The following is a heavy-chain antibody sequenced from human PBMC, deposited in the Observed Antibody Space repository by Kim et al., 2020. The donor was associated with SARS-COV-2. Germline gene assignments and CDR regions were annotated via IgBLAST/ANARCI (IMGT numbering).Heavy chain of an antibody. CDR3: ARKGLYNWNEPWEGHDAFDV. CDR2: INTNTGNP. Sequence: ASVKVSCKASGYTFTSYAMNWVRQAPGQGLEWMGWINTNTGNPTYAQGFTGRFVFSLDTSVSTAYLQISSLKAEDTAVYYCARKGLYNWNEPWEGHDAFDVWGQGTMVTVSS. V-gene: IGHV7-4-1*02. CDR1: GYTFTSYA. J-gene: IGHJ3*01. D-gene: IGHD1-20*01.